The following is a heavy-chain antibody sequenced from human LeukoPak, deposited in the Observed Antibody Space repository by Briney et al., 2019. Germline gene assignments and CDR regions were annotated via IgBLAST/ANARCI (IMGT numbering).Heavy chain of an antibody. Sequence: GGSLRLSCAASGFTVSNNYMSWVRQAPGKGLEWVSVIYSGGSTYYADSVKGRFTISRDTSKNTLSLQMNSLRAEDTAVYYCASLSLGHYWGQGTLVTVSP. CDR2: IYSGGST. D-gene: IGHD6-6*01. V-gene: IGHV3-53*01. CDR1: GFTVSNNY. J-gene: IGHJ4*02. CDR3: ASLSLGHY.